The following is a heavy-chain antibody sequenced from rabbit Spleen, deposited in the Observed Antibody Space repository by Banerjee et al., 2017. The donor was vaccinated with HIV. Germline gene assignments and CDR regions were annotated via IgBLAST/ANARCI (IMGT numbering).Heavy chain of an antibody. CDR2: IYGGDIHST. CDR1: GFSFSSSYY. Sequence: QEQLVESGGDLVKPGASLTLTCTASGFSFSSSYYMCWVRQAPGKGLEWIACIYGGDIHSTAYASWVKGRFTISKTSSTTVTLQVTSLTGADTATYFCARDLHYASVWGPGTLVTVS. D-gene: IGHD6-1*01. J-gene: IGHJ3*01. CDR3: ARDLHYASV. V-gene: IGHV1S45*01.